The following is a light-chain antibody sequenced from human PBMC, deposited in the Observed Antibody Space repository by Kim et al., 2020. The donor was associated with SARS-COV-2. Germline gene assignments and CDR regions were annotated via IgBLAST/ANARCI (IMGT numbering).Light chain of an antibody. CDR2: DAS. CDR1: QDISNY. Sequence: DIQMTQSPSSLSASVGDRVTITCQASQDISNYLNWYQQKPGKAPKLLIYDASNLETVVPSRFSGSGSGTDFTFTISSLQPEDIATYYSQQYDNLPGFGPGTKVDIK. CDR3: QQYDNLPG. V-gene: IGKV1-33*01. J-gene: IGKJ3*01.